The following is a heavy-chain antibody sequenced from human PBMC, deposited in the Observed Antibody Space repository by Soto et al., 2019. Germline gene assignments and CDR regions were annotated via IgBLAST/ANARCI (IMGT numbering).Heavy chain of an antibody. Sequence: SETLYLTCAVYGGSFTGYYWTWIRQTPGKGLEWIGEINYRGSSDYNPSHESRISMAVDTSKNQLSLKLRSVTAADTAVYFCVRGQPHRITIFEVVIRSYDYGMDVWGQGTTVTVS. J-gene: IGHJ6*02. D-gene: IGHD3-3*02. CDR1: GGSFTGYY. CDR2: INYRGSS. CDR3: VRGQPHRITIFEVVIRSYDYGMDV. V-gene: IGHV4-34*01.